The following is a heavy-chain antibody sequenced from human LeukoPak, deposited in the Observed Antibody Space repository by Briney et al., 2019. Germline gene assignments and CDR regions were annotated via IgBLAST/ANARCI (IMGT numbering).Heavy chain of an antibody. CDR3: AAYYGSGSPHYYYGMDV. CDR1: GFTFSSYA. CDR2: ISGSGGST. D-gene: IGHD3-10*01. V-gene: IGHV3-23*01. Sequence: GGSLRLSCAASGFTFSSYAMSWVRQAPGKGLEWVSAISGSGGSTYYADSVKGRFTISGDNSKNTLYLQMNSLRAEDTAVYYCAAYYGSGSPHYYYGMDVRGQGTTVTVSS. J-gene: IGHJ6*02.